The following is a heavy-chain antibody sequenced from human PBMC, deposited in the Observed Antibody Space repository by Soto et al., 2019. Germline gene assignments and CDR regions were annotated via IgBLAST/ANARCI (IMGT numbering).Heavy chain of an antibody. V-gene: IGHV4-59*01. Sequence: PSETLSLTCTVSGGSISSYYWSWIRQPPGKGLEWIGYIYYSGSTNYNPSLKSRVTISVDTSKNQFSLKLSSVTAADTAVYYCARVSGEPTAIRTFDYWGQGTLVTVSS. D-gene: IGHD2-2*01. CDR3: ARVSGEPTAIRTFDY. J-gene: IGHJ4*02. CDR1: GGSISSYY. CDR2: IYYSGST.